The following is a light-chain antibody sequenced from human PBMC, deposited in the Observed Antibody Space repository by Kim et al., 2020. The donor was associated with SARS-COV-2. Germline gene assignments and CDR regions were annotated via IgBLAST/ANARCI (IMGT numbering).Light chain of an antibody. Sequence: AAVGDRVTITGRASHSIDRWVAWYQQKPGKAPKLLIYNGDTLESGVPSRFSGSRSGTDFTLTISSLQVDDFATYYCQQFSSNSRTFGQGTKLEI. J-gene: IGKJ2*01. V-gene: IGKV1-5*01. CDR3: QQFSSNSRT. CDR1: HSIDRW. CDR2: NGD.